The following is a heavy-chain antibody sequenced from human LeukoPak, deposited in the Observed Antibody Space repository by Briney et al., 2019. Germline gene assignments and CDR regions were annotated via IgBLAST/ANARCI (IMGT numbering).Heavy chain of an antibody. Sequence: PSETLSLTCTVSGDSISSYYWSWIRQPPGKGLEWIGYIYYSGSTNYKPSLKSRVTISVDTSKNQFSLKLSSVTAADTAVYYCARHAHYGSGVFDYWGQGTLVTVSS. V-gene: IGHV4-59*08. D-gene: IGHD3-10*01. J-gene: IGHJ4*02. CDR3: ARHAHYGSGVFDY. CDR1: GDSISSYY. CDR2: IYYSGST.